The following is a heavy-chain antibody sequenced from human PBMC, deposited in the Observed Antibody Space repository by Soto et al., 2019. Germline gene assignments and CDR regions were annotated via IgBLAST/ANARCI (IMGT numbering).Heavy chain of an antibody. Sequence: ASVKFSCKASGYTFTSYAMHRVRQAPGQRLEWMGWINAGNGNTKYSQKFQGRVTITRDTSASTAYMELSSLRSEDTAVYYCARGVVPAAIPPVDYWGQGTLVTVSS. J-gene: IGHJ4*02. CDR2: INAGNGNT. D-gene: IGHD2-2*02. V-gene: IGHV1-3*01. CDR3: ARGVVPAAIPPVDY. CDR1: GYTFTSYA.